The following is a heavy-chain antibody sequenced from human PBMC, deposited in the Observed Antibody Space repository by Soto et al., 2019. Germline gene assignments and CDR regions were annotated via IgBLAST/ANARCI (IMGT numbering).Heavy chain of an antibody. CDR1: GFTFSGSA. Sequence: AGSLRLSCAASGFTFSGSAMHWVRQASGKGLEWVGRIRSKANSYATAYAASVKGRFTISRDDSKNTAYLQMNSLKTEDTAVYYCTRWLAGDIVVVPAAIHGAFDIWGQGTMVTVSS. CDR2: IRSKANSYAT. V-gene: IGHV3-73*01. D-gene: IGHD2-2*02. CDR3: TRWLAGDIVVVPAAIHGAFDI. J-gene: IGHJ3*02.